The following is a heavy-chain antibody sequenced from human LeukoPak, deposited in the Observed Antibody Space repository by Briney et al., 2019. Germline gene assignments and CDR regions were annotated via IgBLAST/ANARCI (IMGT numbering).Heavy chain of an antibody. J-gene: IGHJ4*02. V-gene: IGHV3-23*01. CDR1: GLTFSTYS. CDR2: IYNSGAKI. CDR3: AKDVAPDSGWDLDY. Sequence: GGSLRLSCAVSGLTFSTYSMTWVRQGPGKGLEWVSSIYNSGAKIFYADSVKGRFTISRDNSKNMLYLQMNSLRDEDTAVYYCAKDVAPDSGWDLDYWGQGTLVTVSS. D-gene: IGHD6-19*01.